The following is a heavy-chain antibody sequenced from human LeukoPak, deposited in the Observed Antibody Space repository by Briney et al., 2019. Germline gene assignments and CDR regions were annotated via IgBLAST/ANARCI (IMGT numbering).Heavy chain of an antibody. CDR1: GFTLNGYW. D-gene: IGHD3-10*01. Sequence: PGGSLRLSCAAPGFTLNGYWMHWVRQAPGKGLVWVSRINSDGSTTSYADSVKGRFTISRDNSKNTLYLQMNSLRAEDTAVYFCARDDRYPYPYGQGYFDFWGQGVLVTVSS. J-gene: IGHJ4*02. CDR3: ARDDRYPYPYGQGYFDF. CDR2: INSDGSTT. V-gene: IGHV3-74*01.